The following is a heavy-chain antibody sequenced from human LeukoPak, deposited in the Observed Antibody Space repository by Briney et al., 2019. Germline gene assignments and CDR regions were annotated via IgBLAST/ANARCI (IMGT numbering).Heavy chain of an antibody. V-gene: IGHV4-31*03. Sequence: PSETLSLTCTVSGGSISSGGYYWSWIRQHPGKGLEWIGYIYYSGSTYYNPPLKSRVTISVDTSKNQFSLKLSSVTAADTAVYYCARCSAPTGDFDYWGQGTLVTVSS. CDR2: IYYSGST. D-gene: IGHD2-15*01. CDR1: GGSISSGGYY. J-gene: IGHJ4*02. CDR3: ARCSAPTGDFDY.